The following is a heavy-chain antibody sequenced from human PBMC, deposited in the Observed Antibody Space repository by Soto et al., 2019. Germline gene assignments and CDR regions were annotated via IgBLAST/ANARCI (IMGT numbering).Heavy chain of an antibody. Sequence: PGESLKISCKGSGYSFTSYWISWVRQMPGKGLEWMGRIYPSDSYTNYSPSFQGHVTISADKSISTAYLQWSSLKASDTAMYYCALGVAAAGDGNWFDPWGQGTLVTVSS. D-gene: IGHD6-13*01. J-gene: IGHJ5*02. CDR2: IYPSDSYT. V-gene: IGHV5-10-1*01. CDR3: ALGVAAAGDGNWFDP. CDR1: GYSFTSYW.